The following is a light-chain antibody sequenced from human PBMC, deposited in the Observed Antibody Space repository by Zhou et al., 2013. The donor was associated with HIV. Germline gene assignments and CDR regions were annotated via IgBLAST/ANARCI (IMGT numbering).Light chain of an antibody. V-gene: IGKV1-17*01. J-gene: IGKJ5*01. Sequence: DIQMTQSPSSLSASVGDRVTITCRASQGIRNDLGWYQQKPGKAPKRLIYAASTLQSGVPSRFSGNGSGTEFTLTISSLQPEDFATYYCQQLHDSSLITFGQGTRVDFK. CDR1: QGIRND. CDR3: QQLHDSSLIT. CDR2: AAS.